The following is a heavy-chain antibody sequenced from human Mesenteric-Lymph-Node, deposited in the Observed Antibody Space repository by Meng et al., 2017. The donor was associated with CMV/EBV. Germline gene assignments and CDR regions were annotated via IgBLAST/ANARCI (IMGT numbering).Heavy chain of an antibody. CDR3: VRVPDDNYGWFDP. V-gene: IGHV3-66*02. D-gene: IGHD3-10*01. J-gene: IGHJ5*02. CDR2: VYPGGYA. Sequence: GGSLRLSCAASGFTVSGDYMSWVRQAPGKGLEWVSGVYPGGYAQYADSAKGRFTISRDNSKSTVFLQMSSLRPEDTAVYYCVRVPDDNYGWFDPWGQGTLVTVSS. CDR1: GFTVSGDY.